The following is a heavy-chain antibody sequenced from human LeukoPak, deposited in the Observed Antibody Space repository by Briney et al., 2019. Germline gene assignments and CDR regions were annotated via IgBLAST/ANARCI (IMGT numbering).Heavy chain of an antibody. CDR3: ARGGYYYDSSGYLYYFDY. D-gene: IGHD3-22*01. J-gene: IGHJ4*02. V-gene: IGHV4-61*01. Sequence: SETLSLTCTVSGDSVSSGSYYWSWIRQPPGKGLEWIGYIYYSGSTNYNPSLKSRVTISVDTSKNQFSLKLSSVTAADTAVYYYARGGYYYDSSGYLYYFDYWGQGTLVTVSS. CDR2: IYYSGST. CDR1: GDSVSSGSYY.